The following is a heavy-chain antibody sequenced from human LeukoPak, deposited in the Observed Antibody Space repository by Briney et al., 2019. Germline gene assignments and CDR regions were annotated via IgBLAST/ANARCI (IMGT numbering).Heavy chain of an antibody. CDR1: GGSVSSSNW. CDR3: AGQRFLEWYFDY. J-gene: IGHJ4*02. Sequence: SGTLSLTCAVSGGSVSSSNWWSWVRQPPGKGLEWIGEIYHSGSTNYNPSLKSRVTISVDKSKNQFSLRLSSVTAADTAVYYCAGQRFLEWYFDYWGQGTLVTVSS. V-gene: IGHV4-4*02. D-gene: IGHD3-3*01. CDR2: IYHSGST.